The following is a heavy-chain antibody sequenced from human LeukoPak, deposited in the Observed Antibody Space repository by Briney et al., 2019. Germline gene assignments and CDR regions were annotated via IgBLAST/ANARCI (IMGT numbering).Heavy chain of an antibody. CDR3: ATRYSYGLSVNDY. J-gene: IGHJ4*02. CDR1: GYTFTGYY. Sequence: ASVKVSCKASGYTFTGYYMHWVRQAPGQGLEWMGWINPNSGGTNYAQKFQGRVTMTRDTSISTAYMELSSLRSEDTAVYYCATRYSYGLSVNDYWGQGTLVTVSS. V-gene: IGHV1-2*02. D-gene: IGHD5-18*01. CDR2: INPNSGGT.